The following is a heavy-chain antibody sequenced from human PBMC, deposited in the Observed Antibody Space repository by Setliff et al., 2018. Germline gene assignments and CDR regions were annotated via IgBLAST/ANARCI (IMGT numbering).Heavy chain of an antibody. V-gene: IGHV4-34*01. J-gene: IGHJ3*02. CDR3: ARGECTNDVCYESDAFDI. CDR1: GGSFTDYY. Sequence: SETLSLTCAVYGGSFTDYYWSWIRQPPGMGLEWIGEISHSGSTNYNPSLESRVSISLDTSKNQFSLRLTSVTAADTAVYYCARGECTNDVCYESDAFDIWGQGTMVAVSS. D-gene: IGHD2-8*01. CDR2: ISHSGST.